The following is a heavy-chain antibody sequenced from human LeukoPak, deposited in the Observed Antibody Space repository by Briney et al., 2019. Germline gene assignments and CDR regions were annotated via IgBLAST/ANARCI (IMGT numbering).Heavy chain of an antibody. CDR2: IKSKTDGGTT. Sequence: PGGSLRLSCAASGFTFSNAWMSWVRQAPGKGLEWVGRIKSKTDGGTTDYAAPVKGRFTISRDDSKNTLYLQVNSLKTEDTAVYYCTIGYCSGGSCYGYYFDYWGQGTLVTVSS. CDR3: TIGYCSGGSCYGYYFDY. CDR1: GFTFSNAW. J-gene: IGHJ4*02. V-gene: IGHV3-15*01. D-gene: IGHD2-15*01.